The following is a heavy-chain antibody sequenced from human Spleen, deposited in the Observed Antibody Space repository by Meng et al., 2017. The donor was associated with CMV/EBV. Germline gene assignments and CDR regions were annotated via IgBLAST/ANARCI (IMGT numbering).Heavy chain of an antibody. J-gene: IGHJ5*02. Sequence: GSLRLSCAVYGGSFSGYYWSWIRQPPGKGLEWIGEINHSGSTNYNPSLKSRVSISIDVSKNQFSLSLSSVTAADTAVYYCARVWGGDNRFDPWGQGILVTVSS. CDR1: GGSFSGYY. V-gene: IGHV4-34*01. CDR3: ARVWGGDNRFDP. D-gene: IGHD3-16*01. CDR2: INHSGST.